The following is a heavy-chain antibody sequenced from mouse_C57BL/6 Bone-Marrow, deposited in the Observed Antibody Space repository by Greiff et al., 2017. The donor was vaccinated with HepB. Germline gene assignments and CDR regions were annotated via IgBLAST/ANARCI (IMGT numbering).Heavy chain of an antibody. CDR1: GYTFTSYW. CDR3: ASLTGTSFAY. J-gene: IGHJ3*01. Sequence: QVQLKQPGAELVMPGASVKLSCKASGYTFTSYWMHWVKQRPGQGLEWIGEIDPSDSYTNYNQKFKGKSTLTVDKSSSTAYMQLSSLTSEDSAVYYCASLTGTSFAYWGQGTLVTVSA. V-gene: IGHV1-69*01. D-gene: IGHD4-1*01. CDR2: IDPSDSYT.